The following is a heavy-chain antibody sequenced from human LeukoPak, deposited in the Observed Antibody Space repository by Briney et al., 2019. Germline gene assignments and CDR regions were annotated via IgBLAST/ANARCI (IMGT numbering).Heavy chain of an antibody. V-gene: IGHV3-23*05. CDR3: AATVTTGRAEHY. D-gene: IGHD4-17*01. Sequence: PGGSLRLSCAASGFTFSSYAMTWVRQAPGQGLELVSGISKSGNNTYYADSVAGRLTISRDNSKTTLYLQMNSLRADDTAVYYCAATVTTGRAEHYWGQGTLVTVSS. CDR1: GFTFSSYA. J-gene: IGHJ4*02. CDR2: ISKSGNNT.